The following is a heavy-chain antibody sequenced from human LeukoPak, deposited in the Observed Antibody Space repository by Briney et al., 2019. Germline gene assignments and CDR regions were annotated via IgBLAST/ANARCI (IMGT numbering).Heavy chain of an antibody. CDR2: ITPIFGTA. CDR3: AALGGSYYQAYYFDY. Sequence: SVKVSCKAYGGTFSRFTISWVRQAPGQGFEWMGGITPIFGTANFAQKFQGRVSITADGSTSTAFMELSSPRSEDTAVYYCAALGGSYYQAYYFDYWGQGTLVTVSS. V-gene: IGHV1-69*13. J-gene: IGHJ4*02. CDR1: GGTFSRFT. D-gene: IGHD1-26*01.